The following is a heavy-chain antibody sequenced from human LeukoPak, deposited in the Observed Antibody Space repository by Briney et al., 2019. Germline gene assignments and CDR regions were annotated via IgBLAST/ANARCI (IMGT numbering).Heavy chain of an antibody. D-gene: IGHD4-11*01. CDR1: GFTFSSSI. V-gene: IGHV3-48*01. Sequence: PGGSLRLSCAASGFTFSSSILNWVRQAPGKGLEWVSYISSSSSTIYYADSVKGRFTISRDNSKNTLYLQMNSLRAEDTAVYYCAKPPMTTVTNYYYYYMDVWGKGTTVTISS. J-gene: IGHJ6*03. CDR2: ISSSSSTI. CDR3: AKPPMTTVTNYYYYYMDV.